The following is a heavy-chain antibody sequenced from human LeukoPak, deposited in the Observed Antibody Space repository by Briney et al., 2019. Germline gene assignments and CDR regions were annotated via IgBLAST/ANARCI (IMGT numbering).Heavy chain of an antibody. V-gene: IGHV3-43*01. CDR3: AKVKGMATILTSFFQH. J-gene: IGHJ1*01. CDR2: ISWDGGST. CDR1: GFTFDDYT. D-gene: IGHD5-24*01. Sequence: GGSLRFSCAASGFTFDDYTMHWVRQAPGKGLEWVSLISWDGGSTYYADSVKGRFTISRDNSKNSLYLQMNSLRTEDTALYYCAKVKGMATILTSFFQHWGQGTLVTVSS.